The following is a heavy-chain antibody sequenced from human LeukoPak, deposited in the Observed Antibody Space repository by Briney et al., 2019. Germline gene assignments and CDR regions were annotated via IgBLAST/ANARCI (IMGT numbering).Heavy chain of an antibody. CDR2: INPSGGST. J-gene: IGHJ4*02. CDR1: GYTFTSYY. Sequence: ASVKVSCKASGYTFTSYYMHWVRQAPGQGLEWMGIINPSGGSTSYAQKFQGRITMTRDTSTSTVYMDLSSLRSEDTAVYYCVRNILDFDYWGQGTLVTVSS. CDR3: VRNILDFDY. V-gene: IGHV1-46*01. D-gene: IGHD5-12*01.